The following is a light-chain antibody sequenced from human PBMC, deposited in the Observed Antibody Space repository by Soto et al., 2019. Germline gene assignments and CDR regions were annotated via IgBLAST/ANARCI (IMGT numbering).Light chain of an antibody. J-gene: IGLJ1*01. CDR3: NSYAGTSYV. CDR2: GVT. Sequence: QSVLTQPASVSGSPGQSITISCTGTSSDVGRYNYVSWYQQYPGKAPKLIIYGVTNRPSGVSNRFSGSKSGNTASLTISGLQAEDEDDYYCNSYAGTSYVFGTGTKVTVL. V-gene: IGLV2-14*01. CDR1: SSDVGRYNY.